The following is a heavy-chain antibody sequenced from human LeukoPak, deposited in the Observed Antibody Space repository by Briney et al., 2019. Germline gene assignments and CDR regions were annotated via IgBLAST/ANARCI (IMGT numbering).Heavy chain of an antibody. Sequence: SETLSLPCPVSGGSISSYYWSWIRPPPGKGLEWIGYIYYSGSTNYNPSLKSRVTISVDTSKNQFSLKLSSVTAADTAVYYCARGGDYYGSGSYYAFDPWGQGTLVTVSS. CDR2: IYYSGST. CDR1: GGSISSYY. J-gene: IGHJ5*02. D-gene: IGHD3-10*01. V-gene: IGHV4-59*01. CDR3: ARGGDYYGSGSYYAFDP.